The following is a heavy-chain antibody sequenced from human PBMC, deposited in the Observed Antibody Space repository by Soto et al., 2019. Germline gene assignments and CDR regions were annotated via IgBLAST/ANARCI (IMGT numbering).Heavy chain of an antibody. Sequence: QVQLQESGPGLVKPSETLSLTCTVSGGSISSYYWSWIRQPPGKGLERIGYIYYSGSTNYNPSLKRRVTVSVDTYKNQFSLKLSSGTAADTAVYYCARHSRGGYGRRDAFDIWGQGTMVTVSS. CDR3: ARHSRGGYGRRDAFDI. CDR2: IYYSGST. V-gene: IGHV4-59*08. J-gene: IGHJ3*02. CDR1: GGSISSYY. D-gene: IGHD5-12*01.